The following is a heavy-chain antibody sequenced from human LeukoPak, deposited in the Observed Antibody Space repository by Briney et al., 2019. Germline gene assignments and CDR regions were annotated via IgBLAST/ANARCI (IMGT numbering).Heavy chain of an antibody. CDR2: IYTSGST. CDR3: ARVSGSYPYYFDY. D-gene: IGHD1-26*01. J-gene: IGHJ4*02. Sequence: PSQTLSLTCTVSGGSISSGSYYWSWIRQPAGKRLEWIGRIYTSGSTNYNPSLKSRVTISVDTSKNQFSLKLSSVTAADTAVYYCARVSGSYPYYFDYWGQGTLVTVSS. V-gene: IGHV4-61*02. CDR1: GGSISSGSYY.